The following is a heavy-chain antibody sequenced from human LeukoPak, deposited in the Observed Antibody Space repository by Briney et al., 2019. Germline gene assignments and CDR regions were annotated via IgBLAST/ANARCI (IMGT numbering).Heavy chain of an antibody. V-gene: IGHV3-23*01. CDR1: GFTFTTYA. J-gene: IGHJ4*02. CDR3: AKPDSWVPAETFDY. D-gene: IGHD2-2*01. Sequence: GGSLRLSCAASGFTFTTYAMNWVHQAPGKGLEWVSGIVGSGGSTYYADSVKGRFTISRGNSKNTLYLQMNSLRAEDTAVYYCAKPDSWVPAETFDYWGQGTLVTVSS. CDR2: IVGSGGST.